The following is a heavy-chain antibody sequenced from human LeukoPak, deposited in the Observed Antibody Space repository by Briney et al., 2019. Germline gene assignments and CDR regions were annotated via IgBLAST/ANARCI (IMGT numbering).Heavy chain of an antibody. CDR1: GYTLTELS. Sequence: GASVKVSCKVSGYTLTELSMHWVRQAPGKGLEWMGGFDPEDGETIYAQKFQGRVTMTEDTSTDTAYMELSSLRSEDTAVYYCANAVVVPAADNWFDPWGQGTLVTVSS. V-gene: IGHV1-24*01. D-gene: IGHD2-2*01. CDR2: FDPEDGET. CDR3: ANAVVVPAADNWFDP. J-gene: IGHJ5*02.